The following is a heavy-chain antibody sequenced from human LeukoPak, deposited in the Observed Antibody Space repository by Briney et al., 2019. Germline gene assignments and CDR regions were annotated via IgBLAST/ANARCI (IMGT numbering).Heavy chain of an antibody. CDR1: GGSISSYY. V-gene: IGHV4-59*08. Sequence: PSETLSLTCTVSGGSISSYYWSWIRQPPGKGLEWIGYIYYSGSTNYNPSLKSRVTISVDTSKNQFSLKLSSVTAADTAMYYCARRKRGSWSFDYWGQGTLVTVSS. D-gene: IGHD6-13*01. CDR3: ARRKRGSWSFDY. J-gene: IGHJ4*02. CDR2: IYYSGST.